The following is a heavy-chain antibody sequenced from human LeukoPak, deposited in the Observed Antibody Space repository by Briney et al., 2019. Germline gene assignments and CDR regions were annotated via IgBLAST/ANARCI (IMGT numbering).Heavy chain of an antibody. D-gene: IGHD3-10*01. CDR3: ARRPPVNYYGSGSSPYYFDC. Sequence: SETLSLTCTVSGASINSYYWSWIRQPPGKGLEWIGYISYSGNIDYNPSLKSRVTISLDTSKNQFSLELSSVTAAYTAIYYCARRPPVNYYGSGSSPYYFDCWGQGTLVTVSS. J-gene: IGHJ4*02. CDR1: GASINSYY. V-gene: IGHV4-59*08. CDR2: ISYSGNI.